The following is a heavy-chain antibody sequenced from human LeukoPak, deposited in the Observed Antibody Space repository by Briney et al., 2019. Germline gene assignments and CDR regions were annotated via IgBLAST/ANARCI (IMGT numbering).Heavy chain of an antibody. V-gene: IGHV3-21*01. Sequence: PGGSLRLSCAASGFTFIDYSVNWVRQAPVKGLEWVSSISSSSSYIFYADTLKGRFTISRDNAKNSLYLQMNSLRAEDTAVYYCARLRDYFTHAFDIWGQGTMVTVSS. CDR3: ARLRDYFTHAFDI. D-gene: IGHD3-10*01. CDR2: ISSSSSYI. CDR1: GFTFIDYS. J-gene: IGHJ3*02.